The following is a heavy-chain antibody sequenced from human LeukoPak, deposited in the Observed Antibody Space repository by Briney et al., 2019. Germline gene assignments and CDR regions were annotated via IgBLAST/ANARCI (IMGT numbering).Heavy chain of an antibody. Sequence: PGGSLRLSCAASGFTVSSNYMSWVRQAPGKGLEWVSVIYSGGSTYYADSVKGRFTISRDNSKNTLYLQMNSLGAEDTAVYYCARGKDYDFWSGYQAGFDYWGQGTLVTVSS. V-gene: IGHV3-66*02. J-gene: IGHJ4*02. D-gene: IGHD3-3*01. CDR3: ARGKDYDFWSGYQAGFDY. CDR2: IYSGGST. CDR1: GFTVSSNY.